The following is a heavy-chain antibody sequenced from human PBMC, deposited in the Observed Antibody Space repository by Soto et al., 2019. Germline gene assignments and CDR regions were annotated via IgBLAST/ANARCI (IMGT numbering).Heavy chain of an antibody. Sequence: QMHLQESGPGLVKPSETLSLTCTVSGGSISGYYWSWVRQPAGKGLEWVGRIYSDGTTNYSPSLKSRVTMSLDTSKDQFSLHLNSVTAADTAVYYCTPTTVGATTGADYWGQGTLVTVSS. V-gene: IGHV4-4*07. CDR3: TPTTVGATTGADY. D-gene: IGHD1-26*01. CDR2: IYSDGTT. CDR1: GGSISGYY. J-gene: IGHJ4*02.